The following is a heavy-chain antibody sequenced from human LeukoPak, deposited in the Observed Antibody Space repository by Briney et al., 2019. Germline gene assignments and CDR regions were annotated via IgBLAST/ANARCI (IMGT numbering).Heavy chain of an antibody. J-gene: IGHJ4*02. CDR2: IYYSGST. CDR1: GGSISSYY. V-gene: IGHV4-59*01. CDR3: ARADSYSSGWYGGLDY. D-gene: IGHD6-19*01. Sequence: SETLSLTCTVSGGSISSYYWSWIRQPPGKGLEWIGYIYYSGSTNYNPSLKSRVTISVDTSKNQFSLKLSSVTAADTAVYYCARADSYSSGWYGGLDYWGQGTLVTISS.